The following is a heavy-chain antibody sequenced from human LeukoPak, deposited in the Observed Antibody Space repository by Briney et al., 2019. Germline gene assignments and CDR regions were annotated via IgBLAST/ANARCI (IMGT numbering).Heavy chain of an antibody. Sequence: SEALSLTCTVSGDSINSLDLWSWVRQPPGKGLEWIGEMYLSGTTHSNPSVKSRVTISIDKSKNQFFLNLSSVTAADTAVYYCAGLVGRYSSGLYYYYFDYWGQGTLVTVSS. D-gene: IGHD3-22*01. CDR1: GDSINSLDL. CDR2: MYLSGTT. CDR3: AGLVGRYSSGLYYYYFDY. V-gene: IGHV4-4*02. J-gene: IGHJ4*02.